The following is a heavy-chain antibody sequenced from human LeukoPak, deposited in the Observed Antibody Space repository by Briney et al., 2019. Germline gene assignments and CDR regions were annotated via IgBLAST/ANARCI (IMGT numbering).Heavy chain of an antibody. Sequence: ASETLSLTCSVSGGSISTYYWSWIRQPPEKGLEWIGYIYYTGSTYYNPSLKSRVTISVDMSKNQFSLKLSSVTAADTAVYYCARGSTWDTAYYYMDVWGKGTTVTVSS. CDR1: GGSISTYY. D-gene: IGHD5-18*01. CDR3: ARGSTWDTAYYYMDV. J-gene: IGHJ6*03. CDR2: IYYTGST. V-gene: IGHV4-59*01.